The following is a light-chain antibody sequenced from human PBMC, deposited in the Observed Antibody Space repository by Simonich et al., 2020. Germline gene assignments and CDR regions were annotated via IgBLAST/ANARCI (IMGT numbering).Light chain of an antibody. CDR2: EVS. V-gene: IGLV2-8*01. Sequence: QSALTQPPSASGSPGQSVTISCTETSRDVGGNNYVSWYQPPPGKAPKLMIYEVSKRPSGVPDRFSGSKSGNTASLTVSGLQAEDEADYYCSSYAGSNNVEVFGGGTKLTVL. CDR3: SSYAGSNNVEV. CDR1: SRDVGGNNY. J-gene: IGLJ3*02.